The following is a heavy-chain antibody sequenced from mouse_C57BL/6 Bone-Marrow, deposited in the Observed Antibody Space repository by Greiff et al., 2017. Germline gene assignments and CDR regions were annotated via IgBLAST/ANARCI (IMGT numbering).Heavy chain of an antibody. V-gene: IGHV1-81*01. D-gene: IGHD1-1*01. Sequence: VQLVESGAELARPGASVKLSCKASGYTFTSYGISWVKQRTGQGLEWIGEIYPRSGNTYYNEKFKGKATLTADKSSSTAYMELRSLTSEDSAVYFCAEGVYYYGSSYSWFAYWGQGTLVTVSA. CDR1: GYTFTSYG. CDR2: IYPRSGNT. CDR3: AEGVYYYGSSYSWFAY. J-gene: IGHJ3*01.